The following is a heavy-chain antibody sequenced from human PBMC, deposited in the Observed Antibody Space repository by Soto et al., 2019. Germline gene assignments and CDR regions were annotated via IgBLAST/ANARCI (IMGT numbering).Heavy chain of an antibody. D-gene: IGHD4-17*01. J-gene: IGHJ5*02. Sequence: QVQLQESGPGLVKPSETLSLTCTVSGGSISSYYWSWIRQPPGKGLEWIGYIYYSGSTNYNPSLKSRVPISVDTSKNQFSLRLSSVTAADTAVYYCAKTLYGDYVRWFDPWGQGTLVTVSS. CDR2: IYYSGST. CDR1: GGSISSYY. CDR3: AKTLYGDYVRWFDP. V-gene: IGHV4-59*08.